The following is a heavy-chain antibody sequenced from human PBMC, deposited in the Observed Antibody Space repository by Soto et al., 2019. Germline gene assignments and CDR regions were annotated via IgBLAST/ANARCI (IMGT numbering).Heavy chain of an antibody. CDR3: ARFMVRGIGYYYYGRDV. Sequence: QVQLQESGPGLVKPSETLSLTCTVSGGSISSYYWSWIRQPAGKGLEWIGRIYTSGSTNYNPSLKSRITMCRDTSKKHFFIKLSSVTAAATAVYYCARFMVRGIGYYYYGRDVWGQGTTVTVSS. V-gene: IGHV4-4*07. D-gene: IGHD3-10*01. CDR2: IYTSGST. CDR1: GGSISSYY. J-gene: IGHJ6*02.